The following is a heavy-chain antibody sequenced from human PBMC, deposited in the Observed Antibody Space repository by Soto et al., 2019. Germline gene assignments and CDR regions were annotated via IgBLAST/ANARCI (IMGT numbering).Heavy chain of an antibody. CDR1: GFTFSSYS. CDR2: ISSSSSYI. V-gene: IGHV3-21*01. D-gene: IGHD6-13*01. CDR3: ARDRSIAAAGTFWFDP. J-gene: IGHJ5*02. Sequence: EVQLVESGGGLVKPGGSLRLSCAASGFTFSSYSMNWVRQAPGKGLEWVSSISSSSSYIYYADSVMGRFTISRDNAKNSLYLKMNSLRAEDTAVYYCARDRSIAAAGTFWFDPWGQGTLVTVSS.